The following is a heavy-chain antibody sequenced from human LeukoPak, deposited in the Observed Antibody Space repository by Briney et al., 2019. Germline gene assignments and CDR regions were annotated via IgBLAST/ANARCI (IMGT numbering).Heavy chain of an antibody. J-gene: IGHJ3*01. CDR1: GFTFSNYG. Sequence: GGSLRLSCAVSGFTFSNYGMNWVRQAPGKGLEWVSFTDTSGNYIYYGDSVKGRFTISRDNAKNLVFLQMNGLRAEDTAVYYCARGRSIPLLRGVVMGDGFDFWGQGEMVAVSS. V-gene: IGHV3-21*01. D-gene: IGHD3-10*01. CDR2: TDTSGNYI. CDR3: ARGRSIPLLRGVVMGDGFDF.